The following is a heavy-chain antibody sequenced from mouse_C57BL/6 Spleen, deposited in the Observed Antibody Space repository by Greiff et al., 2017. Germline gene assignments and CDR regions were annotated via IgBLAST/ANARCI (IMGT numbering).Heavy chain of an antibody. CDR1: GYTFTSYW. CDR2: IHPSDSYT. Sequence: QVQLQQPGAELVKPGASVKVSCKASGYTFTSYWMHWVKQRPGQGLEWIGRIHPSDSYTNYNQKFKGKSTVTVDKSSSPAYMQLSSLRSEVSAVYYCARGVLRNYYAMGYWGQGTSGTVSS. J-gene: IGHJ4*01. D-gene: IGHD1-1*01. CDR3: ARGVLRNYYAMGY. V-gene: IGHV1-74*01.